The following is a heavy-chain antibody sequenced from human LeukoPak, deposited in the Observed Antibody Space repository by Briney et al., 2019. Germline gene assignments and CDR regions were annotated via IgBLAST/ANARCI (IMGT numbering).Heavy chain of an antibody. CDR2: ISSSGSTI. CDR1: GCTFSSNE. D-gene: IGHD5-18*01. J-gene: IGHJ4*02. Sequence: LPAGSLRLSCAASGCTFSSNEMNWVRHAPGQGLEWVSDISSSGSTISYSDSVEGRFTTSRDNATNSLYLQMNSLRAEDTAVYYCARYGYGGGFDYWGQGTLVTVSS. V-gene: IGHV3-48*03. CDR3: ARYGYGGGFDY.